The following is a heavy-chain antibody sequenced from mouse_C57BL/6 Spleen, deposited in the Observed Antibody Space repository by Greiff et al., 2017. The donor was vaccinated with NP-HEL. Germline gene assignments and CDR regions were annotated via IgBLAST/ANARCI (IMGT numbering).Heavy chain of an antibody. CDR1: GYTFTSYW. V-gene: IGHV1-55*01. CDR3: ARGHDGYYDAMDY. CDR2: IYPGSGST. D-gene: IGHD2-3*01. J-gene: IGHJ4*01. Sequence: QVQLQQSGAELVKPGASVKMSCKASGYTFTSYWITWVKQRPGQGLEWIGDIYPGSGSTNYNEKFKSKATLTVDTSSSTAYMQLSSLTSEDSAVYYCARGHDGYYDAMDYWGQGTSVTVSS.